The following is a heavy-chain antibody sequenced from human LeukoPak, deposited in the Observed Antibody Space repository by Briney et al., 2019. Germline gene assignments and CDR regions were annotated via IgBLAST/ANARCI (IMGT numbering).Heavy chain of an antibody. CDR2: INPNSGGT. V-gene: IGHV1-2*02. D-gene: IGHD6-6*01. J-gene: IGHJ4*02. CDR3: AREGRYSSSGDY. CDR1: RYTFTGYY. Sequence: ASVKVSCKASRYTFTGYYMHWVRHAPGQGRGWMGWINPNSGGTNYAQKFQGRVTMTRDTSISTAYMELSRLRSDDTAVYYCAREGRYSSSGDYWGQGTLVTVSS.